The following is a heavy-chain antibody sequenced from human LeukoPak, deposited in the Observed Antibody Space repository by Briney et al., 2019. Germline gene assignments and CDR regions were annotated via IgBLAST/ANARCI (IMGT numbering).Heavy chain of an antibody. D-gene: IGHD2-15*01. CDR2: INQDGGEK. Sequence: GGSLRLSCAASGFTFSNYWMSWVRQAPGKGLEWVANINQDGGEKYSVDSVTGRFTISRDNPKNSLYLQMNNLRGEDTAIYYCARDKEYCSGGSCYFGSSFDFWGQGTLVSVSS. CDR1: GFTFSNYW. J-gene: IGHJ4*02. V-gene: IGHV3-7*01. CDR3: ARDKEYCSGGSCYFGSSFDF.